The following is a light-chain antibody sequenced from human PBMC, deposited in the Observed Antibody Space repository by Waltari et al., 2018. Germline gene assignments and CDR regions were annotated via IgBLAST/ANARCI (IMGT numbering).Light chain of an antibody. V-gene: IGKV4-1*01. CDR3: QQYYTTPRT. CDR2: WAS. J-gene: IGKJ2*01. CDR1: QSVFFTSIDKHY. Sequence: DSVMTQSPDFLAVSLGERATINCRSSQSVFFTSIDKHYLAWFQQKPGQSPKLLIYWASTRQSGVPDRFSGSGSGTEFSLTIDNLQAEDVAVYYCQQYYTTPRTFGHGTKLEIK.